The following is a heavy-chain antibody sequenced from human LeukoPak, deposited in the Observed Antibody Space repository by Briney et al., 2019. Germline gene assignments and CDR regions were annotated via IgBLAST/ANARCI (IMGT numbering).Heavy chain of an antibody. V-gene: IGHV3-72*01. J-gene: IGHJ4*02. CDR2: SKNKGNSYTI. Sequence: GGPLRLSCAGSGFTFSDHHMDWVRQAPGKGLEWVGRSKNKGNSYTIDYAASVKGRFTISRDDSKISLYLQMNSLKTEDTAVYYCVLLFRGLPFWGQGTLVTVSS. D-gene: IGHD3-10*01. CDR3: VLLFRGLPF. CDR1: GFTFSDHH.